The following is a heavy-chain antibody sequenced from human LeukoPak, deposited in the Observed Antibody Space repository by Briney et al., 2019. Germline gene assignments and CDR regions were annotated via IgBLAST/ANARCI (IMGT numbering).Heavy chain of an antibody. J-gene: IGHJ4*02. CDR2: VNLQGST. CDR1: GGSISNTNW. V-gene: IGHV4-4*02. CDR3: AREGGPYRPLDY. Sequence: SETLSLTCGVSGGSISNTNWWTWFRQPPGKGLEWIGEVNLQGSTYYNPSLKSRVAISVDKSENHISLKLTSVTAADTAVYYCAREGGPYRPLDYSGQGTLVTVAS.